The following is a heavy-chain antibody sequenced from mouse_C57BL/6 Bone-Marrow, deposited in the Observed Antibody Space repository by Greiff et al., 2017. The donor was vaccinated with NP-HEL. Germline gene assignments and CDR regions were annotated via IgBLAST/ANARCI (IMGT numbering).Heavy chain of an antibody. J-gene: IGHJ3*01. Sequence: EVQRVESGPGMVKPSQSLSLTCTVTGYSITSGYDWHWIRHFPGNNLEWMGYISYSGSTNYNPSLKSRISITHDTSKNHFFLKLNSVTTEDTATYYCARGGLRGAWFAYWGQGTLVTVSA. CDR2: ISYSGST. D-gene: IGHD2-4*01. CDR3: ARGGLRGAWFAY. V-gene: IGHV3-1*01. CDR1: GYSITSGYD.